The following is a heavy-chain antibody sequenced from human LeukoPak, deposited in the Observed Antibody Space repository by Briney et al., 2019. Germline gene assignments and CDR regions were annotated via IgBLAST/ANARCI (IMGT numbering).Heavy chain of an antibody. J-gene: IGHJ3*02. V-gene: IGHV3-30-3*01. Sequence: GGSLRLSCAASGFTFSSYAMHRVRQAPGKGLEWVAVISYDGSNKYYADSVKGRFTISRDNSKNTLYLQMNSLRAEDTAVYYCARVLTTVTTRGAFDIWGQGTMVTVSS. CDR2: ISYDGSNK. CDR1: GFTFSSYA. CDR3: ARVLTTVTTRGAFDI. D-gene: IGHD4-17*01.